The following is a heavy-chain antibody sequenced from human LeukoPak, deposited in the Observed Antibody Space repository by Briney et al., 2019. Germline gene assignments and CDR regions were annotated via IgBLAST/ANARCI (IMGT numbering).Heavy chain of an antibody. CDR1: GFTFSTYS. V-gene: IGHV3-21*01. CDR2: LSSSSTYV. J-gene: IGHJ4*02. CDR3: ARVRCSGGGCFYNFDY. D-gene: IGHD2-15*01. Sequence: GGSLRLSCAASGFTFSTYSMNWVRQAPGRGLEWVSSLSSSSTYVYYADSVKGRFTISRDNAKNSLYLQMNSLRAEDTAVYYCARVRCSGGGCFYNFDYWGQGSLVTVSS.